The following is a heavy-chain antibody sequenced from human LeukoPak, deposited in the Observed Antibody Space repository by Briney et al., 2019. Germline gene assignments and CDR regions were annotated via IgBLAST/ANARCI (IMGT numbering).Heavy chain of an antibody. CDR3: ASSGTYMIVAGAFDI. V-gene: IGHV4-39*01. D-gene: IGHD3-22*01. Sequence: KPSETLSLTCVVSGDSISSTTYFWGWIRQPPGKGLEYIGTMHYSGGSDYNPSFESRVTISVDTSKNHFSLKLTSVTAADTAVYYCASSGTYMIVAGAFDIWGQGTMVTVSS. J-gene: IGHJ3*02. CDR1: GDSISSTTYF. CDR2: MHYSGGS.